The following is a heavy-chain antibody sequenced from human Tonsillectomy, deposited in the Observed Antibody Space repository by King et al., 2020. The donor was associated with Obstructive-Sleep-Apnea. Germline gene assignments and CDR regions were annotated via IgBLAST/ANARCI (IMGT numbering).Heavy chain of an antibody. D-gene: IGHD2-15*01. J-gene: IGHJ4*02. CDR2: IYWDNDN. CDR3: VHSDRILFDY. V-gene: IGHV2-5*02. Sequence: TLKESGPVLVKPPETLTLTCTVSGFSLSNDRMGVGWIRQPPGKALEWLALIYWDNDNRYSPSLKSRLTITKDTSKSQVVLTMTNMGPVDTATYYCVHSDRILFDYWGQGTLVTVSS. CDR1: GFSLSNDRMG.